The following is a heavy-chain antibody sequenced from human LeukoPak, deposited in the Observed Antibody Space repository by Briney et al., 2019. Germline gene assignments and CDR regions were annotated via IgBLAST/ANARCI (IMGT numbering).Heavy chain of an antibody. CDR2: IYYSGST. CDR3: ARHRLEYYYDSSGYYWDAFDI. V-gene: IGHV4-59*08. Sequence: PSETLSLTCTVSGGSISSYYWSWIRQPPGKGLEWIGYIYYSGSTNYNPSLKSRVTISVDTSKNQFSLKLSSVTAADTAVYYCARHRLEYYYDSSGYYWDAFDIWGQGTMVTVSS. D-gene: IGHD3-22*01. J-gene: IGHJ3*02. CDR1: GGSISSYY.